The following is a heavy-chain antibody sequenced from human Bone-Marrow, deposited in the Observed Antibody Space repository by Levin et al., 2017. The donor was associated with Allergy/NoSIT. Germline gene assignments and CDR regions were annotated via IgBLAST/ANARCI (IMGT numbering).Heavy chain of an antibody. CDR1: GFTFSSYS. Sequence: GGSLRLSCAASGFTFSSYSMNWVRQAPGKGLEWVSSISSSSSYIYYADSVKGRFTISRDNAKNSLYLQMNSLRAEDTAVYYCARTQEGSKSCYRCNWFDPWGQGTLVTVSS. CDR3: ARTQEGSKSCYRCNWFDP. CDR2: ISSSSSYI. V-gene: IGHV3-21*01. D-gene: IGHD2-15*01. J-gene: IGHJ5*02.